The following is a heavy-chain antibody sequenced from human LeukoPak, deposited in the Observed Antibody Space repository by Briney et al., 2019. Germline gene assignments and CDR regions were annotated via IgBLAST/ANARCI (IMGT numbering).Heavy chain of an antibody. CDR3: ARGPYCRSTSCPYYLDV. CDR1: GYTFTNYD. Sequence: ASVKVSCKASGYTFTNYDINWVRQATGQELECMGWMNHDSGNTGYAQKFQGRVTITKKTSISTAYMELSRLRSEDTALYYCARGPYCRSTSCPYYLDVWGKGTTVTVSS. CDR2: MNHDSGNT. D-gene: IGHD2-2*01. V-gene: IGHV1-8*03. J-gene: IGHJ6*03.